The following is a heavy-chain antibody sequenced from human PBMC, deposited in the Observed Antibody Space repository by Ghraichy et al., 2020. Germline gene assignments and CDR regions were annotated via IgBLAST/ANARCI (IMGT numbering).Heavy chain of an antibody. D-gene: IGHD4-23*01. CDR2: VKSKADGGTA. J-gene: IGHJ4*02. V-gene: IGHV3-15*01. CDR3: ITMIRWW. CDR1: GFTFGDAY. Sequence: GESLNISCVASGFTFGDAYMSWVRQAPGKGLEWVGRVKSKADGGTADYAAPVKGRFTISRDDSKNTLYLQMNSLKTEDTAVYYCITMIRWWWGQGTLVTVSP.